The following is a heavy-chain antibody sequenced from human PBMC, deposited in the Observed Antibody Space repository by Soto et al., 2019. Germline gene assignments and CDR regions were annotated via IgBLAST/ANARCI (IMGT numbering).Heavy chain of an antibody. J-gene: IGHJ6*02. D-gene: IGHD1-26*01. V-gene: IGHV3-30*18. CDR3: AKDVVVGATAGLGDYYYYYGMDV. Sequence: GGSLRLSCAASGFTFSSYGMHWVRQAPGKGLEWVAVISYDGSNKYYADSVKGRFTISRDNSKNTLYLQMNSLRAEDTAVYYCAKDVVVGATAGLGDYYYYYGMDVWGQGTTVTVSS. CDR1: GFTFSSYG. CDR2: ISYDGSNK.